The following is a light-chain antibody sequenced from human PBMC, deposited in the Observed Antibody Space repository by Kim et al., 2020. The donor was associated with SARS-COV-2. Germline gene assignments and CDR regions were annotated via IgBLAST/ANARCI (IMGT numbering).Light chain of an antibody. CDR3: QAWDSSHVV. CDR2: QDS. V-gene: IGLV3-1*01. CDR1: KLGDKY. J-gene: IGLJ2*01. Sequence: SVSPGQTASIPCSGDKLGDKYACWYQQKPGQSPVLDIYQDSKRPSGIPERFSGSNSGNTATLTISGTQAMDEADYYCQAWDSSHVVFGGGTQLTVL.